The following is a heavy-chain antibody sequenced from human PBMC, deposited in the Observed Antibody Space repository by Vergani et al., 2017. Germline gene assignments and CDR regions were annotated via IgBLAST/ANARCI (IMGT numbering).Heavy chain of an antibody. Sequence: EVQLVESGGGLVKPGGSLRLSCAASGFTFSSYSMNWVRQAPEKGLEWVSSISSSSSYIYYADSVKGRFTISRDNAKNSLYLQMNSPRAEDTAVYYCARVPLEQQLVGVGWFDPWGQGTLVTVSS. V-gene: IGHV3-21*01. CDR3: ARVPLEQQLVGVGWFDP. D-gene: IGHD6-13*01. CDR2: ISSSSSYI. J-gene: IGHJ5*02. CDR1: GFTFSSYS.